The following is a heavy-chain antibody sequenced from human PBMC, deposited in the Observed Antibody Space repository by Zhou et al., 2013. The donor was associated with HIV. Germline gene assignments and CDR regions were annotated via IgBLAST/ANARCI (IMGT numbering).Heavy chain of an antibody. CDR1: GYTFTTYE. J-gene: IGHJ4*02. CDR2: MNPNNGNT. Sequence: QVQLVQSGAEVKKPGASVKVSCKASGYTFTTYEINWVRQATGQGLEYMGWMNPNNGNTASAQRFQGRITMTRTTSISTAYMELSSLRSEDTAVYYCARVGAGWLQFNALDYWGQGTLVTVSS. V-gene: IGHV1-8*01. D-gene: IGHD5-12*01. CDR3: ARVGAGWLQFNALDY.